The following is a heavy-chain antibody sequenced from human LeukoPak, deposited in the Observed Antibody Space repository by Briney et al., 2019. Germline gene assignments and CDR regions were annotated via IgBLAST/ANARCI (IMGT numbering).Heavy chain of an antibody. CDR1: GGSISDYY. CDR3: ARDWLEAAKTYSYWFDP. D-gene: IGHD6-13*01. CDR2: IYRGGTI. Sequence: SETLSLTCSVSGGSISDYYWSWLRQPPGKGLEWIGYIYRGGTINYNPSVKSRVTMSLDTSKNQISLMLNSVTAADTAIYFCARDWLEAAKTYSYWFDPWGQGTLVTVSS. J-gene: IGHJ5*02. V-gene: IGHV4-4*09.